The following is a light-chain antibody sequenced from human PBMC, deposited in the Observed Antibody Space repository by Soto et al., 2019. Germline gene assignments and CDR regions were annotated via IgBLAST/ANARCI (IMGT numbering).Light chain of an antibody. CDR3: QKYNSAPWT. V-gene: IGKV1-27*01. Sequence: IRMTQSPSSLSASTGDRVTITCRASQGISNYLAWYQQKSGKVPKFLIYAASTLQSGVPSRFSGSGSGTDFTLTISSLQPEDVATYYCQKYNSAPWTFGQGTKVDIK. CDR2: AAS. CDR1: QGISNY. J-gene: IGKJ1*01.